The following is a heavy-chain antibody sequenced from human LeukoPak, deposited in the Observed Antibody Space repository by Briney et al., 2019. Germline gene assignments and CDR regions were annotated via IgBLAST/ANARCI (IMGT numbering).Heavy chain of an antibody. CDR1: GGSISSGSNY. CDR3: ARSDGYGLVGI. D-gene: IGHD5-18*01. Sequence: SETLSLTCTVSGGSISSGSNYWGWIRQPPGKTLEWIGSIYSSGSTYYNPSLKSRVIIMIDTPKNHFSLTLSSVTAADTAVYYCARSDGYGLVGIWGQGTMVTVSS. CDR2: IYSSGST. J-gene: IGHJ3*02. V-gene: IGHV4-39*07.